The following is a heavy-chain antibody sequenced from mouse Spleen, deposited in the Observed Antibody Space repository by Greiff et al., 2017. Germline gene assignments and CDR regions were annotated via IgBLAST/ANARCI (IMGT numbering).Heavy chain of an antibody. Sequence: EVQLVESGGGLGKPGGALKLSCAASGLTFSSYTMSWVRQTTAKRLEWVATISSGGGNTYYPDSVKGRFTISRDNARNTLYLQISSLRSEDTAMYYCARHDGYYDYWGQGTTLTVSS. J-gene: IGHJ2*01. CDR3: ARHDGYYDY. CDR1: GLTFSSYT. CDR2: ISSGGGNT. D-gene: IGHD2-3*01. V-gene: IGHV5-9*04.